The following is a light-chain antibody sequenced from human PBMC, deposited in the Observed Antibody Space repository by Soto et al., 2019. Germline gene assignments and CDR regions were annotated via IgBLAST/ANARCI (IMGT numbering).Light chain of an antibody. CDR1: QSISSW. CDR2: AAS. J-gene: IGKJ5*01. Sequence: DIQMTQSPSTLSASVGDRGTVTCRAIQSISSWLAWYQQKPGKAPKLLIYAASTLQSGVPSRFSGSGSGTEFTLTINSLQPEDFATYYCQQLNTYLITFGQGTRLEIK. CDR3: QQLNTYLIT. V-gene: IGKV1-5*01.